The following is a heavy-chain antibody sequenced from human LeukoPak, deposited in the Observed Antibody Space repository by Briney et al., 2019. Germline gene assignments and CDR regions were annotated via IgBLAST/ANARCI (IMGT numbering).Heavy chain of an antibody. D-gene: IGHD3-22*01. CDR3: ARSADYYDSSPTGY. CDR2: IYYSGST. J-gene: IGHJ4*02. CDR1: GGSISSYY. V-gene: IGHV4-59*01. Sequence: SETLSLTCTVSGGSISSYYWSWIRQPPGTGLEWIGYIYYSGSTNYNPSLKSRVTISVDTSKNQFSLKLSSVTAADTAVYYCARSADYYDSSPTGYWGQGTLVTVSS.